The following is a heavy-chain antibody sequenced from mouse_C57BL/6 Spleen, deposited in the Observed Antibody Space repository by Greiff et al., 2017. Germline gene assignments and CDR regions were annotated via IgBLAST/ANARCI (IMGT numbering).Heavy chain of an antibody. CDR2: IYPGDGDT. CDR1: GYAFSSSW. D-gene: IGHD2-12*01. Sequence: QVQLQQSGPELVKPGASVKISCKASGYAFSSSWMNWVKQRPGKGLEWIGRIYPGDGDTNYNGKFKGKATLTADKSSSTAYMQLSSLTSEDSAVYCCARRLYDWYFDVWGTGTTVTVSS. CDR3: ARRLYDWYFDV. J-gene: IGHJ1*03. V-gene: IGHV1-82*01.